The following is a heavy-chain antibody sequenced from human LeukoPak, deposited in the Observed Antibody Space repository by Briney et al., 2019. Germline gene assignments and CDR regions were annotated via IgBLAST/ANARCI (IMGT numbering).Heavy chain of an antibody. CDR2: IYYSGST. J-gene: IGHJ6*02. CDR3: TASLLGYGMDV. Sequence: SETLSLTCTVSGGSISSYYWSWIRQPPGKGLEWIGYIYYSGSTNYNPSLKSRVTISVDKSKNQFSLKLSSVTAADTAVYYCTASLLGYGMDVWGQGTTVTVSS. D-gene: IGHD3-16*01. V-gene: IGHV4-59*12. CDR1: GGSISSYY.